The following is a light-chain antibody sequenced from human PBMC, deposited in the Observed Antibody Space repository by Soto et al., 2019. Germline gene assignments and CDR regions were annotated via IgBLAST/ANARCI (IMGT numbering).Light chain of an antibody. CDR2: NVS. J-gene: IGKJ1*01. CDR3: LKSTHPPPT. V-gene: IGKV2-30*01. Sequence: DVVITQSPLSLPVTLGQPASISCRSSQSLVYIDGNTYLNFVQQRPGQSPRRLIYNVSNRDSGVQHRFSGSGSGTDFTLKISRVEPEDVGVYCWLKSTHPPPTFRHRNKVDIK. CDR1: QSLVYIDGNTY.